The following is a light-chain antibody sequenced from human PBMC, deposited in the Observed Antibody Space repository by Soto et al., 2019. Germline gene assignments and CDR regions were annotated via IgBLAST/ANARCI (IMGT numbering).Light chain of an antibody. CDR3: LLYFGGARV. J-gene: IGLJ3*02. V-gene: IGLV7-43*01. CDR2: STN. CDR1: AGAVTSGYY. Sequence: QAVVTQEPSLTVSPGGTVTLTCASSAGAVTSGYYPNWFQQKPEQAPRALIYSTNTKHSWTPARFSGSLLGGKAALTLSGVQPEDEAEYYCLLYFGGARVFGGGTKLTVL.